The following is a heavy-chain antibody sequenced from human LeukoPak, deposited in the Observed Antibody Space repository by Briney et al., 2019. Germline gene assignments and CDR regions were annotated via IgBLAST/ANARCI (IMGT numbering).Heavy chain of an antibody. J-gene: IGHJ4*02. CDR1: GFTFSSYW. CDR3: ARDHNYAFDN. V-gene: IGHV3-48*04. Sequence: GGSLRLSCEASGFTFSSYWMAWVRQAPGKGLEWISYVGISSGNTKYADSVKGRFTISGDSARNSLYLQMSSLRVEDTAVYYCARDHNYAFDNWGQGTLVTVSS. CDR2: VGISSGNT. D-gene: IGHD1-1*01.